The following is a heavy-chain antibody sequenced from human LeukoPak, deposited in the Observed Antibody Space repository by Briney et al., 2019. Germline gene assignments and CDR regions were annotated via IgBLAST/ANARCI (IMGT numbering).Heavy chain of an antibody. J-gene: IGHJ4*02. D-gene: IGHD3-22*01. CDR2: IIPIFGTA. CDR1: GYTFTSYA. V-gene: IGHV1-69*05. CDR3: ARDLRDYYDSSGYYYHLGY. Sequence: SVKVSCKASGYTFTSYAISWVRQAPGQGLEWMGGIIPIFGTANYAQKFQGRVTITTDESTSTAYMELSSLRSEDTAVYYCARDLRDYYDSSGYYYHLGYWGQGTLVTVSS.